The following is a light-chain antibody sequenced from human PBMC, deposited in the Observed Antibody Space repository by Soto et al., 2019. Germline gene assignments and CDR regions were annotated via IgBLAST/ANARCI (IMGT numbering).Light chain of an antibody. V-gene: IGLV2-23*03. CDR3: CSYAGSSAIL. CDR1: SSDVGNYNR. CDR2: EGT. J-gene: IGLJ2*01. Sequence: QSALTQPASVSGSPGQSITISCAGTSSDVGNYNRVSWYQQHPGQAPKLVIYEGTKRPSGVSPRFSGSQSGNTASLTISGLQAEDEADYHCCSYAGSSAILFGGGTQLTVL.